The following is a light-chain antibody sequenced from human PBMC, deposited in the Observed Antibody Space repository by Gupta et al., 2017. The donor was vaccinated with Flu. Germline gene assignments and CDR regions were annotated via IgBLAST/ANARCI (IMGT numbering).Light chain of an antibody. CDR1: SSSSEFNE. Sequence: TVSVSGTSSSSEFNEVYWYQHLPGTAPKLLLCADYPRPSGVPDRFSGSKSGTSASLAISGLRSEDEGDYYCEAWDDSLSRWVFGGGTKLTVL. CDR3: EAWDDSLSRWV. V-gene: IGLV1-47*01. CDR2: ADY. J-gene: IGLJ3*02.